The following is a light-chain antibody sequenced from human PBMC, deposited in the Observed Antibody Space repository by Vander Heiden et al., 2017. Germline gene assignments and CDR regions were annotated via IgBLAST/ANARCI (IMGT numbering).Light chain of an antibody. CDR1: QRINTR. CDR3: QQYNSYRT. V-gene: IGKV1-5*01. Sequence: DIQMTQPPSTLSASVGDRVTITCRASQRINTRLAWYQQKPGKAPKLLIYDASTLESGVPSRFSGSGSGTEFTLTITSLQPDDFAIYYCQQYNSYRTFGPGTKVEIK. CDR2: DAS. J-gene: IGKJ1*01.